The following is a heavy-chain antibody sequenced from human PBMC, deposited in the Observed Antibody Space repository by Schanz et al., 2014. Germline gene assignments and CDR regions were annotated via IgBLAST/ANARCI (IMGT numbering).Heavy chain of an antibody. CDR3: ARGRGCTGGSCYSWFDL. D-gene: IGHD2-15*01. J-gene: IGHJ5*02. CDR1: GFSFSIFA. Sequence: EVQLVESGGGLAQPGGSLRLSCAASGFSFSIFAMTWVRQAPGQGLEWVSGISWNSGNIAYADSVKGRFTISRDNAKNSLYLQMNSLRAEDTAVYYCARGRGCTGGSCYSWFDLWGQGTLVTVAS. V-gene: IGHV3-48*04. CDR2: ISWNSGNI.